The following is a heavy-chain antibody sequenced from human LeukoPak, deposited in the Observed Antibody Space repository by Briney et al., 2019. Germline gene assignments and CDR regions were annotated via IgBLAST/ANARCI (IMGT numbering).Heavy chain of an antibody. CDR3: ARNMVVAATVGFDY. Sequence: GGSVRLSCAASGFTFSSYEMNWVRQAPGEGLEWVSYISSSGSTIYYADSVKGRFTISRDNAKNSLYLQMNSLRAEDTAVYYCARNMVVAATVGFDYWGQGTLVSVSS. J-gene: IGHJ4*02. D-gene: IGHD2-15*01. V-gene: IGHV3-48*03. CDR2: ISSSGSTI. CDR1: GFTFSSYE.